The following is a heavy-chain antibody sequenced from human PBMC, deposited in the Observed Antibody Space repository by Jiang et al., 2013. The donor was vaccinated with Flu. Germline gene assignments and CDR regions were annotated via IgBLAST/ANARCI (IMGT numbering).Heavy chain of an antibody. V-gene: IGHV4-59*08. CDR3: ASQWGNYEDWYFDY. CDR2: IYYSGST. Sequence: SGSGLVKPPETLSLTCTVSGGSISSYYWSWIRQPPGKGLEWIGYIYYSGSTNYNPSLKSRVTISVDTSKNQFSLKLSSVTAADTAVYYCASQWGNYEDWYFDYWGQGTLVTVSS. D-gene: IGHD1-7*01. J-gene: IGHJ4*02. CDR1: GGSISSYY.